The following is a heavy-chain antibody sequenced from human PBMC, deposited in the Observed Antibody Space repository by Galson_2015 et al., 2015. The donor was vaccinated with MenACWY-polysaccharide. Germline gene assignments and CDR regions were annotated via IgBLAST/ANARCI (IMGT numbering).Heavy chain of an antibody. CDR1: GFTFSSDW. D-gene: IGHD3-16*01. J-gene: IGHJ4*02. V-gene: IGHV3-74*01. CDR3: ARDPLWDRTVGFDY. CDR2: INSDGTSK. Sequence: SLRLSCAASGFTFSSDWMHWVRQAPGKGLVWISRINSDGTSKTYADSVKGRFTISRDNAKNTLYLQMNSLRAEDTAVYYCARDPLWDRTVGFDYWGQGTLATVSS.